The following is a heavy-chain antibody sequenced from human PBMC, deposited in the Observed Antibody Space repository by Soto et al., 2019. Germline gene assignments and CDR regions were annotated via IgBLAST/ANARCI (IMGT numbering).Heavy chain of an antibody. CDR3: AREHRSSWRFDY. Sequence: QVQLVQSGAEVKKPGASVKVSCKASGYTFTSYDINWVRQATGQGLEWMGWMNPNSGNTGYAQKFQGRVTMTRNTSLSKSYMELRSLRSEDTAGYYCAREHRSSWRFDYWGPGTLGTVSA. V-gene: IGHV1-8*01. CDR2: MNPNSGNT. CDR1: GYTFTSYD. J-gene: IGHJ4*02. D-gene: IGHD6-13*01.